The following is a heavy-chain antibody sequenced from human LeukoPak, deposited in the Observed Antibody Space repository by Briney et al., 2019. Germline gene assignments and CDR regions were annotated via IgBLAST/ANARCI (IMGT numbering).Heavy chain of an antibody. CDR1: GFTFSSYA. V-gene: IGHV3-30-3*01. D-gene: IGHD2-2*01. CDR3: ARDPDIVVVPAAKNRDDAFDI. Sequence: GGSLRLSCAASGFTFSSYAMHWVRQAPGKGLEWAAVISYDGSNKYYADSVKGRFTISRDNSKNTLYLQMNSLRAEDTAVYYCARDPDIVVVPAAKNRDDAFDIWGQGTMVTVSS. CDR2: ISYDGSNK. J-gene: IGHJ3*02.